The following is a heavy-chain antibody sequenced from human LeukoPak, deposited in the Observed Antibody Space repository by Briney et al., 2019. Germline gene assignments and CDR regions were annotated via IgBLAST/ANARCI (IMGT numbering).Heavy chain of an antibody. V-gene: IGHV3-21*01. D-gene: IGHD1-14*01. CDR1: GFTFSSYG. CDR2: ITTSSSYI. Sequence: PGGSLRLSCAASGFTFSSYGMNWVRQAPGTGLESPSSITTSSSYIYYADSVKGRFTISRDNAKHSVYLQMSSLRAEDTAVYYCMRGSNWFGPWGQGTLVTVSS. J-gene: IGHJ5*02. CDR3: MRGSNWFGP.